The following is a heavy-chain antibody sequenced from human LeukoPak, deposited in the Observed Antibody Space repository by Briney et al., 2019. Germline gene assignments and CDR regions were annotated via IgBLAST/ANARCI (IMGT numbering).Heavy chain of an antibody. J-gene: IGHJ6*02. V-gene: IGHV1-69*13. Sequence: SVKVSCKASGGTFSSYAISWVRQAPGQGLEWMGGIIPIFGTANYAQKFQGRVTITADESTSTAYMELSSLRSEDTAVYYCTGGLTTVTFYGMDVWGQGTTVIVSS. D-gene: IGHD4-17*01. CDR2: IIPIFGTA. CDR1: GGTFSSYA. CDR3: TGGLTTVTFYGMDV.